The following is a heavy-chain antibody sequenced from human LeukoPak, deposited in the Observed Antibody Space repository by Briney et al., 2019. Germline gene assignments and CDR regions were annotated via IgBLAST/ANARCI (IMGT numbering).Heavy chain of an antibody. CDR1: GYTFTSYG. CDR3: ARISLLWLWAFDF. V-gene: IGHV1-18*01. D-gene: IGHD3-10*01. CDR2: ISAYNGNT. J-gene: IGHJ3*01. Sequence: ASVKVTCKASGYTFTSYGISWVRQAPGQGLEWMGWISAYNGNTNYAQKLQGRVTMTTDTSTSTAHMDPKSLRSDNTAVYYCARISLLWLWAFDFWGQGTMVAVSS.